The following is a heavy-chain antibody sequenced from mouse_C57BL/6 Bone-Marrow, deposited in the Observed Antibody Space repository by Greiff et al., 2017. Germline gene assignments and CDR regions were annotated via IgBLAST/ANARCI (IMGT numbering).Heavy chain of an antibody. Sequence: EVMLVESGGGLVQPGGSLKLSCAASGFTFSDYYMYWVRQTPEKRLEWVAYISNGGGSTYYPDTVKGRFTISRDNAKNTLYLQMSRLKSEDTAMYYCARQGYYYGSSYVGYFDVWGTGTTVTVSS. CDR1: GFTFSDYY. CDR2: ISNGGGST. D-gene: IGHD1-1*01. J-gene: IGHJ1*03. V-gene: IGHV5-12*01. CDR3: ARQGYYYGSSYVGYFDV.